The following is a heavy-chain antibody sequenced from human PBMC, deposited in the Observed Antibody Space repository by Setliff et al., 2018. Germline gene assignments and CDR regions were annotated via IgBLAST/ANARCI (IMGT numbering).Heavy chain of an antibody. CDR3: ARRGERFFNWFDP. CDR1: GYSFTDYW. V-gene: IGHV5-51*01. CDR2: IYPGNADT. J-gene: IGHJ5*02. D-gene: IGHD2-21*01. Sequence: GESLKISCKGSGYSFTDYWIAWVRQTPGKGLEWMGTIYPGNADTRYSPSFQGQVTIATDTSTNTAFLQWNNLKASDTAVYYCARRGERFFNWFDPWSQGTLVTVSS.